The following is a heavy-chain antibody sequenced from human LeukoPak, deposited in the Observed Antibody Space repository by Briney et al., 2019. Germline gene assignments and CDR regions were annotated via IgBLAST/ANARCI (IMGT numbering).Heavy chain of an antibody. Sequence: ASVKVSCKASGYTFTGYYMHWVRQAPGQGLEWMGWINPNSGGTNYAQKFQGRVTMTRDTSISTAYMELSRLRSDDTAVYYWARGGWFGSSTSCEHDAFEIWGQGTMVTVSS. J-gene: IGHJ3*02. V-gene: IGHV1-2*02. CDR3: ARGGWFGSSTSCEHDAFEI. CDR2: INPNSGGT. CDR1: GYTFTGYY. D-gene: IGHD2-2*01.